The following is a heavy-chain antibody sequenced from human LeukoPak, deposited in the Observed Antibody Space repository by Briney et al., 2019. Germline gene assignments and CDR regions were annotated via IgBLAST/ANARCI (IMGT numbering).Heavy chain of an antibody. D-gene: IGHD1-26*01. J-gene: IGHJ4*02. V-gene: IGHV4-59*08. Sequence: PSETLSLTCTVSGGSISPYYWSWIRQPPGKGLEWIGYIYYSGCTNYNPSLNSRVTISVDTSKNQFSLKLSSMTAADTAVYYCARHGGGGESYPRVFDYWGRGNLVTVSS. CDR2: IYYSGCT. CDR3: ARHGGGGESYPRVFDY. CDR1: GGSISPYY.